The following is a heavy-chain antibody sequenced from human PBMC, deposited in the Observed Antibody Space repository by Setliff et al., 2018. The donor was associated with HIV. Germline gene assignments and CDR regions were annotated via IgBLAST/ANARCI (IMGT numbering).Heavy chain of an antibody. V-gene: IGHV4-38-2*01. CDR2: VYHGGTT. Sequence: SETLSLTCDVSGYSISSGYFWGWIRQFPGTGLQWIGRVYHGGTTNYNPTLRSRVTISTDASKDQFSLKLKSVSAADTAVYFCARDRALRFSQSPSSHYFDYWGQGTLVTVSS. CDR3: ARDRALRFSQSPSSHYFDY. CDR1: GYSISSGYF. J-gene: IGHJ4*03. D-gene: IGHD3-3*01.